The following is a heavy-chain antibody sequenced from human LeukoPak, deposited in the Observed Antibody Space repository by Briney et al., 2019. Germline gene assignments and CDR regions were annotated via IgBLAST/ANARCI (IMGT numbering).Heavy chain of an antibody. CDR3: ARLYSGSYGTGYYYYMDV. V-gene: IGHV4-39*07. J-gene: IGHJ6*03. CDR2: IYYSGST. CDR1: GGSISSSSYY. D-gene: IGHD1-26*01. Sequence: SETLSLTCTVSGGSISSSSYYWGWIRQPPGKGLEWIGSIYYSGSTYYNPSLKSRVTISVDKSKNQFSLKLSSVTAADTAVYYCARLYSGSYGTGYYYYMDVWGKGTTVTVSS.